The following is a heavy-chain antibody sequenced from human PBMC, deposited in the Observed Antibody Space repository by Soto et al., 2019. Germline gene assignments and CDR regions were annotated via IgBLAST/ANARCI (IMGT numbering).Heavy chain of an antibody. J-gene: IGHJ6*02. CDR2: IRSKGYGETT. V-gene: IGHV3-49*03. CDR1: GFTFGDYA. Sequence: EVQLVESGGGLVQPGRSLRLSCTGSGFTFGDYAMNWFRQAPGKGLEWVSFIRSKGYGETTQYAASVKGRFAISRDDSKSSAYLQMDSLKTEDTAVYYCTRGLTASRRMDVWGQGTTVTVSS. D-gene: IGHD3-9*01. CDR3: TRGLTASRRMDV.